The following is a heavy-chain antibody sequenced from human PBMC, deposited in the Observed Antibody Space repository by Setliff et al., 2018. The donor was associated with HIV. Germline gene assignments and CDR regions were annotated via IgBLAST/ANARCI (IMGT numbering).Heavy chain of an antibody. CDR2: IWYDGNNK. CDR1: GFTFSSYG. Sequence: SLKISCAASGFTFSSYGMHWVRQAPGKGLEWVAVIWYDGNNKYYADSVKGRFTISRDNSKNTLYLQMNSLRAEDTAVYYCAKDAGSYSYVHEYFQHWGQGTLVTVSS. V-gene: IGHV3-33*06. J-gene: IGHJ1*01. D-gene: IGHD5-18*01. CDR3: AKDAGSYSYVHEYFQH.